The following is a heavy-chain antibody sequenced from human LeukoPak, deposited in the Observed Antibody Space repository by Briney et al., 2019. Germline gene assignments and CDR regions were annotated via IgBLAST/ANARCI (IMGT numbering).Heavy chain of an antibody. J-gene: IGHJ4*02. D-gene: IGHD3-3*01. CDR2: IIPIFGTA. V-gene: IGHV1-69*13. CDR1: GYTFTSYG. Sequence: GASVKVSCKASGYTFTSYGISWVRQAPGQGLEWMGGIIPIFGTANYAQKFQGRVTIAADESTSTAYMELSSLRSEDTAVYYCATRPGFLEWPPAGYFDYWGQGTLVTVSS. CDR3: ATRPGFLEWPPAGYFDY.